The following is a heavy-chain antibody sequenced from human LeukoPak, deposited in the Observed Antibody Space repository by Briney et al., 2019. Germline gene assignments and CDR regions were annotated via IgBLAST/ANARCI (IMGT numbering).Heavy chain of an antibody. CDR3: ARRDVVVVAARLGAFDI. CDR1: GYSSTSYW. J-gene: IGHJ3*02. Sequence: GESLKISCKGSGYSSTSYWIGWVRQMPGKGLEWMGIIYPGDSDTRYSPSFQGQVTISADKSISTAYLQWSSLKASDTAMYYCARRDVVVVAARLGAFDIWGQGTMVTVSS. V-gene: IGHV5-51*01. D-gene: IGHD2-15*01. CDR2: IYPGDSDT.